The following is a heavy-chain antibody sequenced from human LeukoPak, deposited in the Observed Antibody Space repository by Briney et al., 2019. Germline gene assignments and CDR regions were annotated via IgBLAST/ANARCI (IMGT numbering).Heavy chain of an antibody. CDR3: AKGGTSSSSRYYYYYMDV. CDR2: ISGSGGST. Sequence: GGSLRLSCAASGFTFDDYAMHWVRQAPGKGLEWVSAISGSGGSTYYADSVKGRFTISRDNSKNTLYLQMNSLRAEDTAVYYCAKGGTSSSSRYYYYYMDVWGKGTTVTVSS. J-gene: IGHJ6*03. D-gene: IGHD6-6*01. CDR1: GFTFDDYA. V-gene: IGHV3-23*01.